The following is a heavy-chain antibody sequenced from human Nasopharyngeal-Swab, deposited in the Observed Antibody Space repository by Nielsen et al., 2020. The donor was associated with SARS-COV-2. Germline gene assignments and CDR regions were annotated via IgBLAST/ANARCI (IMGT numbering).Heavy chain of an antibody. Sequence: WVRQAPGQGLEWMGWISAYNGNTNYAQKLQGRVTMTTDTSTSTAYMELRSLRSDDTAVYYCAMVVAGTVDYWGQGTTVTVSS. J-gene: IGHJ4*03. V-gene: IGHV1-18*01. CDR3: AMVVAGTVDY. D-gene: IGHD6-19*01. CDR2: ISAYNGNT.